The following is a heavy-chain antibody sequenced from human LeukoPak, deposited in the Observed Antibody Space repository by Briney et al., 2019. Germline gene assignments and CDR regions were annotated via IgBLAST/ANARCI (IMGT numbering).Heavy chain of an antibody. D-gene: IGHD2-15*01. CDR2: IYPGDSDT. CDR1: GYTFTSYG. J-gene: IGHJ4*02. Sequence: ASVKVSCKASGYTFTSYGISWVRQAPGQGLEWMGIIYPGDSDTRYSPSFQGQVTISADKSISTAYLQWSSLKASDTAMYYCARHFGSYATLDYWGQGTLVTVSS. V-gene: IGHV5-51*01. CDR3: ARHFGSYATLDY.